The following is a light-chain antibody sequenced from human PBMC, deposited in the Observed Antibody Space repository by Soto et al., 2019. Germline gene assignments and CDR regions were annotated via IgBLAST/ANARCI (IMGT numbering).Light chain of an antibody. CDR1: SSNIGTRS. CDR2: SNN. CDR3: AAWDDSLNVVV. J-gene: IGLJ2*01. Sequence: QSVLTQPPSASGTPGQRGTISFSGSSSNIGTRSVNWYQQVPGTAPKLVIYSNNQRPSGVPDRFSGSKYGTSASLAISGLQSEDEADYYCAAWDDSLNVVVFGGRTKLTVL. V-gene: IGLV1-44*01.